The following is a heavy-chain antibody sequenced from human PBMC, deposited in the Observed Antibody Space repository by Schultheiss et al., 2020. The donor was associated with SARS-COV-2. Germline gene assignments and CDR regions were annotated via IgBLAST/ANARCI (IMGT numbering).Heavy chain of an antibody. V-gene: IGHV4-39*07. CDR3: ARVMTTVSAYDY. J-gene: IGHJ4*02. CDR1: GGSISSSSYY. CDR2: IYYGGST. D-gene: IGHD4-17*01. Sequence: SETLSLTCTVSGGSISSSSYYWGWIRQPPGKGLEWIGSIYYGGSTYYNPSLQSRVSISVDTSKNQFSLKLSSVTAADTAVYYCARVMTTVSAYDYWGQGTLVTVSS.